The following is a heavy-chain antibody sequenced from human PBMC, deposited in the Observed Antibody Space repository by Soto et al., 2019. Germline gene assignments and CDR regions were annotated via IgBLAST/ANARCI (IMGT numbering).Heavy chain of an antibody. CDR2: INPNSGGT. D-gene: IGHD3-3*01. V-gene: IGHV1-2*04. CDR3: ARGRGSGYYTYYHYGMDV. J-gene: IGHJ6*02. Sequence: ASVKVSCKASGYTFTGYYMHWVRQAPGQGLEWMGWINPNSGGTNYAQKFQGWVTMTRDTSISTAYMELSRLRSDDTAVYYCARGRGSGYYTYYHYGMDVWGQGTTVTVSS. CDR1: GYTFTGYY.